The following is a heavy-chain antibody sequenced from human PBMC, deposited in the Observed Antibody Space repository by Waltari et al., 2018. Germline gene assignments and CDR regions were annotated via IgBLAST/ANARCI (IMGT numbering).Heavy chain of an antibody. D-gene: IGHD3-10*01. V-gene: IGHV1-24*01. J-gene: IGHJ4*02. CDR2: FDTEDGET. CDR3: ATIWFGYWGSTQIFDY. Sequence: QVQLVQSGAEVKKPGASVKVSCKVSGYTLTELSMHWVRQAPGKGLEWMGGFDTEDGETIYAQKFQGRVTMTEDTSTDTAYMELSSLRSEDTAVYYCATIWFGYWGSTQIFDYWGQGTLVTVSS. CDR1: GYTLTELS.